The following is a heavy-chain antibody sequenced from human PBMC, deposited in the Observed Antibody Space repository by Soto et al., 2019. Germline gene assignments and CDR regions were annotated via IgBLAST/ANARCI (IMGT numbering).Heavy chain of an antibody. J-gene: IGHJ6*02. CDR2: TYYRSKWYN. Sequence: PSQTLSLTCAISGDSVSRKSAAWSWIRQSPSRGLEWLGMTYYRSKWYNDYAVSVESRITINPDTSKNQFSLQLSSVTPEDTAVYYCARVTNSSWYYYHRVAVPAQRTTVPVSS. V-gene: IGHV6-1*01. CDR3: ARVTNSSWYYYHRVAV. D-gene: IGHD6-13*01. CDR1: GDSVSRKSAA.